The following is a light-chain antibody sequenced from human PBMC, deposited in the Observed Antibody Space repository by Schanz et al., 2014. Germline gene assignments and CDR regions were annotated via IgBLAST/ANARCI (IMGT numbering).Light chain of an antibody. CDR3: SSYTTSSTLV. J-gene: IGLJ2*01. CDR1: SSDVGAYNY. V-gene: IGLV2-14*03. CDR2: DVS. Sequence: QSALTQPASVSGSPGQSITISCTGTSSDVGAYNYVSWYQQHPPKAPKLMIYDVSKRPSGVPDRFSGSKSGNTASLTISGLQAEDEADYYCSSYTTSSTLVFGGGTKVTVL.